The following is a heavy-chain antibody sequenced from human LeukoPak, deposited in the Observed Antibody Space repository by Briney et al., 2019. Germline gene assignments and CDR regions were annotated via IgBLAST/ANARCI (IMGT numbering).Heavy chain of an antibody. CDR2: IYYSGST. CDR1: GGSISSYY. J-gene: IGHJ5*02. V-gene: IGHV4-59*01. CDR3: GGFSRWKNWFDP. D-gene: IGHD6-13*01. Sequence: SETLSLTCTFSGGSISSYYWSWIRQPPGKGLEWIGYIYYSGSTNYNPSLKSQGTISVDTSKNQFFLKLGSVTTAHMAGFYVGGFSRWKNWFDPWGQGTLVTVSS.